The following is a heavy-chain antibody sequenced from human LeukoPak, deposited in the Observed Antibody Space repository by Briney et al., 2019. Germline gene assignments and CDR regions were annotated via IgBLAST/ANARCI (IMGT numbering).Heavy chain of an antibody. V-gene: IGHV3-66*01. Sequence: PGGSLRLSCAASGFTVSSNYMSWVRQAPGKGLEWVSVIYSGGSTYYADSVKGRFTISRDKSKNTLYLQMNSLRAEDTAVYYCAYWYYDSSGYPANAFDIWGQGTMVTVSS. CDR3: AYWYYDSSGYPANAFDI. D-gene: IGHD3-22*01. CDR2: IYSGGST. J-gene: IGHJ3*02. CDR1: GFTVSSNY.